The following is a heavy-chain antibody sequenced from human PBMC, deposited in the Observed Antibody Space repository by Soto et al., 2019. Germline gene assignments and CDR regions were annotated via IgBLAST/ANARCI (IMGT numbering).Heavy chain of an antibody. Sequence: SETLSLTCTVSGGSISSGGYYWSWIRQHPGKGLEWIGYIYYSGSTYYNPSLKSRVTISVDTSKNQFSLKLSSVTAADTAVYYCARIYCSSTSCYGGAFDIWGQGTMVTVSS. D-gene: IGHD2-2*01. J-gene: IGHJ3*02. V-gene: IGHV4-31*03. CDR1: GGSISSGGYY. CDR2: IYYSGST. CDR3: ARIYCSSTSCYGGAFDI.